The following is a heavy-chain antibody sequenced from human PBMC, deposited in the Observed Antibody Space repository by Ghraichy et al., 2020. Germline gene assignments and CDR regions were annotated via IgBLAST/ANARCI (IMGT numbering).Heavy chain of an antibody. Sequence: ASLKVSCKVSGYTLTELSMHWVRQAPGKGLEWMGGFDPEDGETIYAQKFQGRVTMTEDTSTDTAYMELSSLRSEDTAVYYCATGYYYYYGMDVWGQGTTVTVSS. V-gene: IGHV1-24*01. CDR1: GYTLTELS. CDR3: ATGYYYYYGMDV. J-gene: IGHJ6*02. CDR2: FDPEDGET.